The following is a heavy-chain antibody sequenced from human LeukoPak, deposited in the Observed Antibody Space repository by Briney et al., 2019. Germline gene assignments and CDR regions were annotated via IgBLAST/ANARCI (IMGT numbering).Heavy chain of an antibody. J-gene: IGHJ4*02. Sequence: GASVKVSCKASGYTFSTYYMHWVRQAPGQGLEWVGIINPSGATTNNAQKFQGRVTMTRDMSTSTVYMELSSLRSEDTAVYYCARDERYDRSGYPFDYWGQGTLSPSPQ. D-gene: IGHD3-22*01. CDR3: ARDERYDRSGYPFDY. CDR2: INPSGATT. CDR1: GYTFSTYY. V-gene: IGHV1-46*01.